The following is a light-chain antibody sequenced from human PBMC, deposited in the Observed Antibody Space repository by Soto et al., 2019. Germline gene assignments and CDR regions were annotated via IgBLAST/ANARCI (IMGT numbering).Light chain of an antibody. Sequence: DIVLTQSPATLSLAPGERATLYCGASQRVSGGFLPWYQQKPGLAPRLILYDTSFRATGIPDRFSGSGSGTDFTLTISRLDPEDFAVYYCQQYGSSPSFGQGTKVDIK. J-gene: IGKJ1*01. CDR3: QQYGSSPS. V-gene: IGKV3D-20*01. CDR1: QRVSGGF. CDR2: DTS.